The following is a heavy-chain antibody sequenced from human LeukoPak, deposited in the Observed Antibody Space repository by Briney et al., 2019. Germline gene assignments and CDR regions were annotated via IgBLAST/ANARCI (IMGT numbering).Heavy chain of an antibody. V-gene: IGHV1-2*02. D-gene: IGHD3-22*01. Sequence: ASVKVSCKASGYTFTSYYMHWVRQAPGQGLEWMGWIKPNSGGTKYAQKFQGRVIMTRDTSISTAYMELSRLRSDDTAIYYCARLYYYDSGGYKYNWFDPWGQGTQVTVX. CDR1: GYTFTSYY. CDR3: ARLYYYDSGGYKYNWFDP. J-gene: IGHJ5*02. CDR2: IKPNSGGT.